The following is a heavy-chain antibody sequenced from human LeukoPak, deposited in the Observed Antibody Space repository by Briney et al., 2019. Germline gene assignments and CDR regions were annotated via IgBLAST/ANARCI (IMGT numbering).Heavy chain of an antibody. J-gene: IGHJ3*02. V-gene: IGHV5-51*01. D-gene: IGHD3-22*01. Sequence: GESLKISCKGSGCSFTSYWIGWVRQMPGKGLEWMGIIYPGDSDTRYSPSFQGQVTISADKSISTAYLQWSSLKASDTAMYYCAMTYYYDSSGRDAFDIWGQGTMVTVSS. CDR3: AMTYYYDSSGRDAFDI. CDR2: IYPGDSDT. CDR1: GCSFTSYW.